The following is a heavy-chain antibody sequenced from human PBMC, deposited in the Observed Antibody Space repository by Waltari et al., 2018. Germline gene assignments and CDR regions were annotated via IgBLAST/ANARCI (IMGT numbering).Heavy chain of an antibody. J-gene: IGHJ5*02. CDR1: GGSISSSSYY. Sequence: QLQLQESGPGLVKPSETLSLTCTVSGGSISSSSYYWGWIRQPPGKGLEWIGSIYYSGSTYYNPSLKSRVTISVDTSKNQFSLKLSSVTAADTAVYYCARWITMAFNNWFDPWGQGTLVTVSS. D-gene: IGHD3-10*01. CDR2: IYYSGST. V-gene: IGHV4-39*07. CDR3: ARWITMAFNNWFDP.